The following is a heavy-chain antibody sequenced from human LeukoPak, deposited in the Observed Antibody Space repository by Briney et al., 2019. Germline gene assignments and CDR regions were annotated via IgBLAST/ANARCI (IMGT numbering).Heavy chain of an antibody. Sequence: SETLSLTCAVYGGSFSGYYWSWLRQPPGKGLEWIGEINHSGSTNYNPSLKSRVTISVDTSKNQFSLKLSSVTAAHKAVYFCARGPYSYDSSGAFDIWGQGTMVTVSS. CDR1: GGSFSGYY. CDR3: ARGPYSYDSSGAFDI. J-gene: IGHJ3*02. CDR2: INHSGST. D-gene: IGHD3-22*01. V-gene: IGHV4-34*01.